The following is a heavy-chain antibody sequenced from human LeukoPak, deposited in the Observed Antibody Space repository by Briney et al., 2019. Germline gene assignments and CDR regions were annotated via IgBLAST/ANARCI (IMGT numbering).Heavy chain of an antibody. J-gene: IGHJ4*02. CDR3: ASHSRRGYSYGWDY. V-gene: IGHV4-39*01. D-gene: IGHD5-18*01. CDR1: GGSISSSSYY. CDR2: IYYSGST. Sequence: SETLSLTCTVSGGSISSSSYYWGWIRQPPGKGLEWIGSIYYSGSTYYNPSLKSRVTISVDTSKNQFSLKLSSVTAADTAVYYCASHSRRGYSYGWDYWGQGTLVTVSS.